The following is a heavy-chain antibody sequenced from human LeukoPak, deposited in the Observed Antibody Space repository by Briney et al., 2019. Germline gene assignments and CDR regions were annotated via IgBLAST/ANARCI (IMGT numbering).Heavy chain of an antibody. V-gene: IGHV3-7*01. CDR1: GFTFSDYW. J-gene: IGHJ4*02. Sequence: GGSLRLSCLGSGFTFSDYWMSWVRQAPGKGPEWVANVKEDASETFYVGSVKGRFTISRDNAKNSLYLQMRSLRGEDTAVYYCVRDGRSFDYWGQGTLVTVSS. CDR2: VKEDASET. CDR3: VRDGRSFDY.